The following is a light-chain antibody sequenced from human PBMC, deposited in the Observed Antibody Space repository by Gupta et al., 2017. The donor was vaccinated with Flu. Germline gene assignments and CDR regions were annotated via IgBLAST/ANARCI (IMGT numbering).Light chain of an antibody. V-gene: IGKV3-11*01. CDR3: QQRSSWPPT. CDR2: DAS. J-gene: IGKJ4*01. Sequence: EIVLTQSPATLSLSPGERVTLSCRASQSVSTYLAWYQHKPGQAPRLLIYDASDRATGIPPRFSGSGSGTDFTLTISSLEPEDFAIYYCQQRSSWPPTFGGGTSVEI. CDR1: QSVSTY.